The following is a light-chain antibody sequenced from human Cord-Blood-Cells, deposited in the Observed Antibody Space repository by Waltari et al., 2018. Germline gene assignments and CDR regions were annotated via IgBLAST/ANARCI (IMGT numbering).Light chain of an antibody. CDR1: SSNIGSNT. CDR2: SNN. J-gene: IGLJ3*02. Sequence: QSVLTQPPSASGTPGQRVTISCSGSSSNIGSNTVNWDQQLPGTAPKLRIYSNNQRPSGVPDRFSGSKSGTSASLAISGLQSEDEADYYCAAWDDSLNGWVCGGGTKLTVL. V-gene: IGLV1-44*01. CDR3: AAWDDSLNGWV.